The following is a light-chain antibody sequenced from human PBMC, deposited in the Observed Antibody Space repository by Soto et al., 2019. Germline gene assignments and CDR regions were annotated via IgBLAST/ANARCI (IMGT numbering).Light chain of an antibody. V-gene: IGKV3-15*01. CDR1: QSVSSN. Sequence: EIVMTQSPATLSVSPGERATHSCRASQSVSSNLAWYQQKPGQAPRLLIYGASTRATGIPARFSGSGSGTEFTLTISSLQSEDFAVYYCQQYNNWPPKFGQGTKV. J-gene: IGKJ1*01. CDR3: QQYNNWPPK. CDR2: GAS.